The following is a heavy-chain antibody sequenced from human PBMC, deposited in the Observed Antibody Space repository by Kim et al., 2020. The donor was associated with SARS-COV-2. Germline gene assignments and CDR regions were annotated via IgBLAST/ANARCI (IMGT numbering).Heavy chain of an antibody. CDR3: AKYDYGEGNWFVP. Sequence: SETLSLTCIVSRGSISGYYWSWIRQPPGKGLEWIGHIYHSGRTNYNPSLMSRVSISVDTSKNQFSLTLSSVTAADTAVYYRAKYDYGEGNWFVPWGQGT. V-gene: IGHV4-59*01. CDR1: RGSISGYY. D-gene: IGHD4-17*01. CDR2: IYHSGRT. J-gene: IGHJ5*02.